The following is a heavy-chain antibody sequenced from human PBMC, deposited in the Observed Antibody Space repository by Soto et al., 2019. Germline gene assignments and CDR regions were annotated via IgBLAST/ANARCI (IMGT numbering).Heavy chain of an antibody. CDR1: GFTFSDYY. V-gene: IGHV3-11*01. J-gene: IGHJ4*02. CDR2: ISSSGSTI. Sequence: PGGSLRLSCAASGFTFSDYYMSWIRQAPGKGLEWVSYISSSGSTIYYADSVKGRFTISRDNAKNSLYLQMNSLRAEDTAVYYCAREGVDSSSWYLYFDYWGQGTLVTVSS. D-gene: IGHD6-13*01. CDR3: AREGVDSSSWYLYFDY.